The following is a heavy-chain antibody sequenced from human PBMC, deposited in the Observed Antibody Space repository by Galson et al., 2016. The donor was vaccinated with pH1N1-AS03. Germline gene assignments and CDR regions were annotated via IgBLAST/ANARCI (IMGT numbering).Heavy chain of an antibody. CDR2: INPNNGVT. J-gene: IGHJ6*02. D-gene: IGHD1-26*01. CDR1: GYIFTGFY. Sequence: SVKVSCKASGYIFTGFYVHWVRQAPGQGLEWMGWINPNNGVTNYAQKFQAWVTMTGNTYISTAYMELYGLKSDDTAVYYCARDPRGPCSSATCATTYYFGMDVWGQGTTVIFSS. CDR3: ARDPRGPCSSATCATTYYFGMDV. V-gene: IGHV1-2*04.